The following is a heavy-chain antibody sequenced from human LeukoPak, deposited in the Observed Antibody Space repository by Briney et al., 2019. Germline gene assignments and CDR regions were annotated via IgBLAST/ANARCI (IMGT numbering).Heavy chain of an antibody. CDR3: ARDLSGVTGYTYGRGIDY. D-gene: IGHD5-18*01. CDR1: GFTFSTYW. CDR2: IKQDGSEK. Sequence: GGSLRLSCAASGFTFSTYWMSWVRQAPGKGLKWVANIKQDGSEKYYVDSVKGRFTISRDNAKTSLYLQMNSLRVEDTAVYYCARDLSGVTGYTYGRGIDYWGQGTLVTVSS. V-gene: IGHV3-7*01. J-gene: IGHJ4*02.